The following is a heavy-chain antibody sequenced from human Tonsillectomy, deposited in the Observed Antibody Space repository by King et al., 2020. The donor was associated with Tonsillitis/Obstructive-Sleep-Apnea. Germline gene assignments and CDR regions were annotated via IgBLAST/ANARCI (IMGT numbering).Heavy chain of an antibody. CDR2: ISSSGSTI. J-gene: IGHJ4*02. V-gene: IGHV3-11*01. CDR3: ARDQYWNYHCYN. D-gene: IGHD1-7*01. CDR1: GFTFSDYY. Sequence: VQLVESGGGLVKPGGSLRLSCAASGFTFSDYYMSWIRQAPGKGLEWVSYISSSGSTIYYAVSVKGRFNISRDSAKNSLYLQMNSLRAEDTAVYYCARDQYWNYHCYNCGQGTLVTVSS.